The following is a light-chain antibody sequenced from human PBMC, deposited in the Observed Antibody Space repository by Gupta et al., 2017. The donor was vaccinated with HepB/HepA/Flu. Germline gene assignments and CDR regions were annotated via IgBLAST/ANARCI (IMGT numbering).Light chain of an antibody. CDR2: AAS. J-gene: IGKJ3*01. Sequence: DIQLTQSPPFLSASVGDTVTFTCRASQGITNYVAWYQQKPGKAPKLLIYAASTLQRGVPSRFSGSSDGTEFTLTISSRQPEDFATYFCQHRNSDPFLFTFGPGTKLDI. CDR1: QGITNY. V-gene: IGKV1-9*01. CDR3: QHRNSDPFLFT.